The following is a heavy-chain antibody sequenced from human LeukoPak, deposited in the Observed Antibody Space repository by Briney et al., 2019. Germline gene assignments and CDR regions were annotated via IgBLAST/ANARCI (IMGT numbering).Heavy chain of an antibody. CDR1: GFTFSSYA. CDR3: AKDHVLAPWTPFDY. D-gene: IGHD3-10*02. Sequence: GGSLRLSCAASGFTFSSYAISWVRQAPGKGLEWVSAISGSGGSTYYADSVKGRFTISRDNSKNTLYLQMNSLRAEDTAVYYCAKDHVLAPWTPFDYWGQGTLVTVSS. V-gene: IGHV3-23*01. CDR2: ISGSGGST. J-gene: IGHJ4*02.